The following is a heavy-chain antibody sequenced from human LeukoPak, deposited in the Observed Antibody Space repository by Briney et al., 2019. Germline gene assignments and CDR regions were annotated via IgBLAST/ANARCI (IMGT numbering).Heavy chain of an antibody. J-gene: IGHJ5*02. D-gene: IGHD3-22*01. V-gene: IGHV1-69*05. CDR2: IIPIFGAA. CDR3: ASQQRAYYYDSSGYYEPYWFDP. Sequence: ASEKISSTASGGTFSTYTISRVRDAPGHELEWMGRIIPIFGAANYAQKCLGRVTTTTDESTSTAYTELSSVRSQATAVYYCASQQRAYYYDSSGYYEPYWFDPWGQGTLVTVSS. CDR1: GGTFSTYT.